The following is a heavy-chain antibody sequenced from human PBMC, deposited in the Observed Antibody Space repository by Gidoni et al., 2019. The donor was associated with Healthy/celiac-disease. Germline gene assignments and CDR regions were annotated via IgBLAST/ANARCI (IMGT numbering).Heavy chain of an antibody. CDR2: ISYDGSNK. Sequence: QVQLVESGGGVVQPGRSLRLSWAASGFTFSSYAMHWVRQAPGKGLEWVAVISYDGSNKYYADSVKGRFTISRDNSKNTLYLQMNSLRAEDTAVYYCAIGGYSYGFDYWGQGTLVTVSS. J-gene: IGHJ4*02. D-gene: IGHD5-18*01. CDR1: GFTFSSYA. CDR3: AIGGYSYGFDY. V-gene: IGHV3-30-3*01.